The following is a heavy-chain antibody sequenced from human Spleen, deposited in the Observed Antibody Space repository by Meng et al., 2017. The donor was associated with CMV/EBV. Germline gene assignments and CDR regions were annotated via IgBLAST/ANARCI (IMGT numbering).Heavy chain of an antibody. D-gene: IGHD3-9*01. CDR3: ATGSDFDY. Sequence: CDISGDSVSSKSAAWHWIRQSPSRGLEWLGRTYYRSKWYTDYAVSVKSRIIINPDTSKNQFSLHLNSVTPEDTAVYYCATGSDFDYWGQGTLVTVSS. CDR1: GDSVSSKSAA. CDR2: TYYRSKWYT. J-gene: IGHJ4*02. V-gene: IGHV6-1*01.